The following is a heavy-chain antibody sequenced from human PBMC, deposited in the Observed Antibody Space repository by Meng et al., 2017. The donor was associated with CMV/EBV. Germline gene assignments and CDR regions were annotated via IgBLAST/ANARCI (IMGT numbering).Heavy chain of an antibody. CDR3: ARAATIFEYYGMDV. Sequence: SETLSLTCTVSGGSVSSGSDYWSWIRQPPGKGLEWIGYIYYSGSTHYNPSLKSRVTISVDTSKNQFSLKLSSVTAADTAVYYCARAATIFEYYGMDVWGQGTTVTV. V-gene: IGHV4-61*01. CDR1: GGSVSSGSDY. J-gene: IGHJ6*02. CDR2: IYYSGST. D-gene: IGHD3-3*01.